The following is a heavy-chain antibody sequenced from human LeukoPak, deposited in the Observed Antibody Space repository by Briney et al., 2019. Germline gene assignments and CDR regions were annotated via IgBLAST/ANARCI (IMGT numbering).Heavy chain of an antibody. D-gene: IGHD6-13*01. V-gene: IGHV3-73*01. CDR3: TSGHLQLVHDY. CDR2: IRSKANSYAT. CDR1: GFTFSGSA. J-gene: IGHJ4*02. Sequence: GGSLRLSCAASGFTFSGSAMHWVRQASGKGLEWVGRIRSKANSYATAYAASVKGRFTISRDDSKNTAYLQMNSLKTEDTAVYYCTSGHLQLVHDYWGQGTLVTVSS.